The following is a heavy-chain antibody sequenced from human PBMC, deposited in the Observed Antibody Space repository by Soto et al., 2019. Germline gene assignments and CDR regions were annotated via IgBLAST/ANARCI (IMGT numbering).Heavy chain of an antibody. CDR3: AMGGSPYVWFNEY. D-gene: IGHD3-16*01. Sequence: QEQLVQSGAEVKKPGSSMKVSCKASGGIFSSFAISWVRQAPGQGLEWMGGIIPVFGTTNYAQKFQDRVTINADESTNTAYMELSSLRSEDTAMYYCAMGGSPYVWFNEYWGQGTLVTVSS. CDR1: GGIFSSFA. CDR2: IIPVFGTT. V-gene: IGHV1-69*01. J-gene: IGHJ4*02.